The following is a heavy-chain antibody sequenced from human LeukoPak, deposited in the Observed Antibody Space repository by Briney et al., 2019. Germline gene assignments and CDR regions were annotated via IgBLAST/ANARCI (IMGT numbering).Heavy chain of an antibody. D-gene: IGHD3-10*01. CDR3: ARHLHTYYYGSGSYHPFDY. J-gene: IGHJ4*02. V-gene: IGHV4-61*02. CDR2: IYTSGST. CDR1: GGSISSGSYY. Sequence: SETLSLTCTVSGGSISSGSYYWSWIRQPAGKGLEWIGRIYTSGSTNYNPSLKSRVTISVDTSKNQFSLKLSSVTAADTAVYYCARHLHTYYYGSGSYHPFDYWGQGTLVTVSS.